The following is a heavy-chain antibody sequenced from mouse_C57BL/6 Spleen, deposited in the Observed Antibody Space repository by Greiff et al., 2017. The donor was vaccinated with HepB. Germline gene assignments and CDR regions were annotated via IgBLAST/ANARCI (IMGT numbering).Heavy chain of an antibody. CDR3: ANEGDGGAFAY. CDR2: IYPGDGDT. CDR1: GYAFSSSW. Sequence: VKLMESGPELVKPGASVKISCKASGYAFSSSWMNWVKQRPGKGLEWIGRIYPGDGDTNYNGKFKGKATLTADKSSSTAYMQLSSLTSEDSAVYVCANEGDGGAFAYWGQGTLVTVSA. D-gene: IGHD3-3*01. J-gene: IGHJ3*01. V-gene: IGHV1-82*01.